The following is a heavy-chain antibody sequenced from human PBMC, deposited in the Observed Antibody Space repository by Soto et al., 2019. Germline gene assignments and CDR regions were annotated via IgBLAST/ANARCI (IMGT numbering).Heavy chain of an antibody. V-gene: IGHV4-39*01. J-gene: IGHJ3*02. CDR3: ARTTTVVTSWSAFDI. D-gene: IGHD4-17*01. CDR2: IYYSGST. Sequence: QLQLQESGPGLVKPSETLSLTCTVSGGSISCSSYYWGWIRQPPGKGLEWIGSIYYSGSTYYNPSLKSRVTISVDTSKNQFSLKLSSVTAADTAVYYCARTTTVVTSWSAFDIWGQGTMVTVSS. CDR1: GGSISCSSYY.